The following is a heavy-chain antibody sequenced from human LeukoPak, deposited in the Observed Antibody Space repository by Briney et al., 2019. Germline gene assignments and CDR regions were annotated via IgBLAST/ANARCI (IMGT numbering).Heavy chain of an antibody. V-gene: IGHV3-30*02. CDR1: GFTSSVYA. CDR3: AKDRGDFPPYFDY. Sequence: GGSLRLSCAASGFTSSVYAMHWVRQPPGKGLEWVAFLRFDGSSEKYADSVKGRFTISRDKSKNTLYLQMNSLRAEDTAVYYCAKDRGDFPPYFDYWGQGTPVTVSS. J-gene: IGHJ4*02. D-gene: IGHD2-21*02. CDR2: LRFDGSSE.